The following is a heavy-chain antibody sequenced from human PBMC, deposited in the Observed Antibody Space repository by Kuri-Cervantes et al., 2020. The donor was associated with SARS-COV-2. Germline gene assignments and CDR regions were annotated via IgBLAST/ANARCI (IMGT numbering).Heavy chain of an antibody. V-gene: IGHV4-39*07. Sequence: ESLKISCTVSGGSISSSSYYWGWIRQPPGKGLEWIGSIYYSGSTNYNPSLKSRVTISVDTSKNQFSLKLSSVTAADTAVYYCARWGYSSSSSGLGYYYYYMDVWGKGTTVTVSS. J-gene: IGHJ6*03. CDR3: ARWGYSSSSSGLGYYYYYMDV. CDR2: IYYSGST. CDR1: GGSISSSSYY. D-gene: IGHD6-6*01.